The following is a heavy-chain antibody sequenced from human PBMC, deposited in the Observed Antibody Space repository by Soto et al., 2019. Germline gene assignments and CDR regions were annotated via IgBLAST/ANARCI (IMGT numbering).Heavy chain of an antibody. Sequence: EVQLVESGGGLVKPGGSLRLSCAASEFTFSNAWMTWVRQAPGKGLEWVGRIKSKTDGGTPDYAAPVKGRFTISRDDSENTLYLQMKSLKSEDTAVYYCTVRLSGSYFGYFGHWGLGTLVTVSS. V-gene: IGHV3-15*01. CDR1: EFTFSNAW. CDR3: TVRLSGSYFGYFGH. CDR2: IKSKTDGGTP. D-gene: IGHD1-26*01. J-gene: IGHJ4*02.